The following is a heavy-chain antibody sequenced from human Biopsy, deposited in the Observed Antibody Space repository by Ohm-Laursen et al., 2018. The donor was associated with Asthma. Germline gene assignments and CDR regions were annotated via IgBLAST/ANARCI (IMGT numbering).Heavy chain of an antibody. J-gene: IGHJ4*02. D-gene: IGHD2-21*02. CDR3: ARGISRVTGLFDHFDS. CDR1: GASISGGVYY. CDR2: IFYFGRT. Sequence: SQTLSLTCTVSGASISGGVYYWSWIRQHPGKALEWIGNIFYFGRTYYYPSLKSRVIISVDTSKNQFSLKLRSVTAADAAVYYCARGISRVTGLFDHFDSWGQGTLVTVSS. V-gene: IGHV4-31*03.